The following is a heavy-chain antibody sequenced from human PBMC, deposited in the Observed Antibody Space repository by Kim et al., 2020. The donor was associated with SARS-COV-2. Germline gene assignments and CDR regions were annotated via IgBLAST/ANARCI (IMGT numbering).Heavy chain of an antibody. D-gene: IGHD2-21*01. CDR3: ARGPYCGGDCYSFDY. Sequence: PTFQGRVTITADETTGTAYMERSSLRSEDTAVYYCARGPYCGGDCYSFDYWGQGTLVTVSS. V-gene: IGHV1-69*01. J-gene: IGHJ4*02.